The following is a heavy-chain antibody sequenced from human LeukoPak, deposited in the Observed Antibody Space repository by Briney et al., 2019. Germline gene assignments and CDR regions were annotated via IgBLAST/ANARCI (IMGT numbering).Heavy chain of an antibody. D-gene: IGHD3-22*01. V-gene: IGHV3-30-3*01. J-gene: IGHJ4*02. Sequence: PGRSLRLSCAASGFTISSYAVHWVRQAPGKGLEWVAVISYDGSNKYYADSVKGRFTISRDNSKNTLYLQMSSLRAEDTAVYYCARNLGVVRAPVDYWGQGTLVTVSS. CDR3: ARNLGVVRAPVDY. CDR2: ISYDGSNK. CDR1: GFTISSYA.